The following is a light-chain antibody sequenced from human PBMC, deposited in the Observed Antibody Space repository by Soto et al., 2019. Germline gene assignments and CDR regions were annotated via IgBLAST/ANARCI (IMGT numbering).Light chain of an antibody. V-gene: IGKV3-20*01. CDR3: QQYGYLPT. J-gene: IGKJ5*01. CDR2: GAS. Sequence: EFVLTQSPGTLSLSPGERATLSCRASQNVASDYLAWYRQKPGQAPRVLIYGASARAIGIPDRISGSGSGTDFTLTISRLEPEDFAVYYCQQYGYLPTFGQGTRLELK. CDR1: QNVASDY.